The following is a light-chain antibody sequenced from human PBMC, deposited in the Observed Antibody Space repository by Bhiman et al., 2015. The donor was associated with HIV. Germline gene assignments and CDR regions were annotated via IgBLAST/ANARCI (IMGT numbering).Light chain of an antibody. Sequence: NFMLTQPHSVSESPGKTVTIFCTRTSGSIAHNYVQWYQQRPGSSPTTVIYEDNRTFSGVPDRFSGSIDSSSNSAFLTISGLKTEDEADYYCQSYDSGNVVFGGGTKLTVL. CDR3: QSYDSGNVV. CDR2: EDN. V-gene: IGLV6-57*01. CDR1: SGSIAHNY. J-gene: IGLJ2*01.